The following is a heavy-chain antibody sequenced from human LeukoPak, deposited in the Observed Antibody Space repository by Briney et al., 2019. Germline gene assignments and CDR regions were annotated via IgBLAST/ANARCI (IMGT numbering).Heavy chain of an antibody. CDR1: GGTFSSYA. D-gene: IGHD3-3*01. J-gene: IGHJ5*02. CDR3: ARGEYDFWSGYSPNWFDT. Sequence: ASVKVSCKASGGTFSSYAISWGRQPPGQGLEWMVGIIPIFGTANYAQKFQGRVTITADESTSTAYMELSSVSSEDTAVYYCARGEYDFWSGYSPNWFDTWGQGNLVTVSS. V-gene: IGHV1-69*13. CDR2: IIPIFGTA.